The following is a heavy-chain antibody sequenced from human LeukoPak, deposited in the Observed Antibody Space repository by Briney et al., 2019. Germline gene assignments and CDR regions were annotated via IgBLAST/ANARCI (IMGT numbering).Heavy chain of an antibody. Sequence: SQTLSLTCTVSGGSISSGSYYWSWIRQPAGKGLEWIGRIYTSGSTNYNPSLKSRLSISVETSKNQFSLKLTSVTAADTAMYYCSRMYCTSTNCYEYWGQGTLVSVSS. CDR3: SRMYCTSTNCYEY. CDR2: IYTSGST. D-gene: IGHD2-2*01. CDR1: GGSISSGSYY. J-gene: IGHJ4*02. V-gene: IGHV4-61*02.